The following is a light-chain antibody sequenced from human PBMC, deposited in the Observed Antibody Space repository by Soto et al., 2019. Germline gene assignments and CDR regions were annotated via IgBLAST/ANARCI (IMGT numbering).Light chain of an antibody. Sequence: DVQYIQKTYFLSASVGDRVTITCRASQGISSYLAWYQQKPGKAPKLLIFAASSLQSGVPSRFSGSRSGPDFTLTISSLQPEDFATYYCQQGISSPLTFGRGTKVDI. J-gene: IGKJ4*01. V-gene: IGKV1-9*01. CDR3: QQGISSPLT. CDR1: QGISSY. CDR2: AAS.